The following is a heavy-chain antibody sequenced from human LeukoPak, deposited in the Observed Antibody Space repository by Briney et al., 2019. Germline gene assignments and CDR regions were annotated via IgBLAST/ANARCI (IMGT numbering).Heavy chain of an antibody. CDR1: GGSFSGYY. Sequence: PSETLSLTCAVYGGSFSGYYWSWIRQPPGKGREWIGEINHSGSTNYNPSLKSRVTISVDKSKNQFSLKVSSVTAADTAVYYCARIPLVWSSPKGAFDIWGQGTMVTVSS. J-gene: IGHJ3*02. CDR3: ARIPLVWSSPKGAFDI. D-gene: IGHD3-10*01. V-gene: IGHV4-34*01. CDR2: INHSGST.